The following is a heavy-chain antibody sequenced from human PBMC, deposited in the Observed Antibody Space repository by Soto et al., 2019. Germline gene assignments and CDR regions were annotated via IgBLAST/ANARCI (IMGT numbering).Heavy chain of an antibody. D-gene: IGHD5-12*01. Sequence: ASVKVSCKVSGYTLTELSMHWVRQAPGKGLEWMGWISAYNGNTNYAQKLQGRVTMTTDTSTSTAYMELRSLRSDDTAVYYCASMDIVGFDYWGQGTLVTVSS. CDR1: GYTLTELS. CDR2: ISAYNGNT. CDR3: ASMDIVGFDY. V-gene: IGHV1-18*01. J-gene: IGHJ4*02.